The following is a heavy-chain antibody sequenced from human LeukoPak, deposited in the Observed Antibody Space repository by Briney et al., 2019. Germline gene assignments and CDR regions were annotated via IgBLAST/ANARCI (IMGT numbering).Heavy chain of an antibody. Sequence: ASVKVSCKASGYTLTSYYMHWVRQAPGHGLEWMGIINPSGGSTGYAQKFQGRVTMTRDTSMSTVYMELSSLRSEDTAVYYCARGASGVGVPGTFDIWGPGTMVTVSS. V-gene: IGHV1-46*01. J-gene: IGHJ3*02. D-gene: IGHD2-15*01. CDR2: INPSGGST. CDR3: ARGASGVGVPGTFDI. CDR1: GYTLTSYY.